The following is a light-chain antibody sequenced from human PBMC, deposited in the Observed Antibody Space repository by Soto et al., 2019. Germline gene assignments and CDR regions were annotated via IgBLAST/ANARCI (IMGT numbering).Light chain of an antibody. CDR1: QSVSS. Sequence: EIVMTQSPATLSVSPGDRATLSCRASQSVSSIAWYQQKPGQPPRLLIYGASRRATNIPARFSGGGSDTEFTLTISTLQSEDFAVYYCQYYDNWRLRFGGGTKV. J-gene: IGKJ4*02. V-gene: IGKV3-15*01. CDR3: QYYDNWRLR. CDR2: GAS.